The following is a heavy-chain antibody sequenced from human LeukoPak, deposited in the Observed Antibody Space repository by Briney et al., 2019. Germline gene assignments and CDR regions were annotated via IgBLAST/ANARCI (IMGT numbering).Heavy chain of an antibody. J-gene: IGHJ5*02. CDR3: ARHDYYGSVNWFDP. Sequence: SETLSLTRTVSGGSILSSSTYWGWIRQPPGKGLEWVGSIYYSGTTYYNPSLKSRITISVDTSKNQFSLKLSSVTAADTAVYYCARHDYYGSVNWFDPWGQGTLVTVSS. D-gene: IGHD3-10*01. CDR1: GGSILSSSTY. V-gene: IGHV4-39*01. CDR2: IYYSGTT.